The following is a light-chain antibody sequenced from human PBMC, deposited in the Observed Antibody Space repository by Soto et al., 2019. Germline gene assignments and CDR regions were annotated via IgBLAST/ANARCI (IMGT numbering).Light chain of an antibody. J-gene: IGKJ1*01. V-gene: IGKV3-20*01. CDR1: QSVSTNF. Sequence: EIVLTQSPGTLSLSPGEGATLSCRASQSVSTNFFAWYQQKPGQAPRLLIYGASTRATGIPDRFSGSGSGTDFTLTISRLEPEDFAVYYCQQYGRTSWTFGHGTKVEI. CDR2: GAS. CDR3: QQYGRTSWT.